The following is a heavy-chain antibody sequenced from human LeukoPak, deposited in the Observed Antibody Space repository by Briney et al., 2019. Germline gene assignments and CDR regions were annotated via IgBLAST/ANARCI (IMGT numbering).Heavy chain of an antibody. Sequence: GGSLRLSCAASGFTFSNYEMHWVRQAPGKGLEWVSYISTSDSTIYYADSVKGRFTISRDNAKNSLYLQMNSLRAEDTAVYYCARGNSGWYLYYFDYWGQGTLVTVSS. CDR2: ISTSDSTI. V-gene: IGHV3-48*03. CDR1: GFTFSNYE. J-gene: IGHJ4*02. D-gene: IGHD6-19*01. CDR3: ARGNSGWYLYYFDY.